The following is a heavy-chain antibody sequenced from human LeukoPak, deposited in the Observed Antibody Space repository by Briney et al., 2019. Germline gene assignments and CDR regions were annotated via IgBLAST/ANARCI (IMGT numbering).Heavy chain of an antibody. CDR2: IYYSKST. CDR3: ARGLSDSSGYYYGGRFDP. CDR1: GGSISSYY. D-gene: IGHD3-22*01. Sequence: SETLSLTCTVSGGSISSYYWSWIRQPPGKGLEWIGHIYYSKSTNYNPSLKSRVTTSGDTSKNQFSLKLSSVTAADTAVYYCARGLSDSSGYYYGGRFDPWGQGTLVTVSS. J-gene: IGHJ5*02. V-gene: IGHV4-59*01.